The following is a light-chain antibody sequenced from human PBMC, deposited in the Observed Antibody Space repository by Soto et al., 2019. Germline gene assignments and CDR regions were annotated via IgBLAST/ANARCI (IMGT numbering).Light chain of an antibody. Sequence: EIVLTQSPGTLSLSPGERATLSCRASQSVSSSYLAWYQQKPGQAPRLLIYGASSRATGIPDRFSGSGSGTDFTLTISRLEPEDFAVYFCQQYGSPPFTFGGGTKVDIK. CDR3: QQYGSPPFT. J-gene: IGKJ4*01. CDR1: QSVSSSY. V-gene: IGKV3-20*01. CDR2: GAS.